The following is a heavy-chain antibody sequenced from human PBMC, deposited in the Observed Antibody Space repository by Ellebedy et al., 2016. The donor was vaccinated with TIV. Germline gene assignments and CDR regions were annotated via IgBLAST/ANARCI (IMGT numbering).Heavy chain of an antibody. V-gene: IGHV1-2*04. CDR1: GYTFTGYY. CDR3: ARDGAVTTVFDY. J-gene: IGHJ4*02. CDR2: INPNSGGT. D-gene: IGHD4-17*01. Sequence: AASVKVSCKASGYTFTGYYMHWVRQAPGQGLEWMGWINPNSGGTNYAQKFQGWVTMTRDTSISTAYMELNRLRSDDTAVYYCARDGAVTTVFDYWGQGTLVTVSS.